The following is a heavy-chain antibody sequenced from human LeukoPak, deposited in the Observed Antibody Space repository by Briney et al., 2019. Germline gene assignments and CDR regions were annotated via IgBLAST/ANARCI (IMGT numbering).Heavy chain of an antibody. CDR1: GGSISSSSYY. CDR3: AREGRDDGIDY. D-gene: IGHD1-1*01. CDR2: IYYSGST. Sequence: ASETLSLTCTVSGGSISSSSYYWGWIRQPPGKGLEWIGSIYYSGSTYYNPSLKSRVTISVDTSKNQFSLKLSSVTAADTAVYYCAREGRDDGIDYWGQGTLVTVSS. J-gene: IGHJ4*02. V-gene: IGHV4-39*02.